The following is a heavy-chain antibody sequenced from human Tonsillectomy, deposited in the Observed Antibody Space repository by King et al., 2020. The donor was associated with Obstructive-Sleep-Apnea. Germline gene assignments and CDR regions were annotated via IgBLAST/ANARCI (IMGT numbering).Heavy chain of an antibody. D-gene: IGHD2-15*01. J-gene: IGHJ6*02. V-gene: IGHV1-3*01. CDR1: GYTFTSYA. CDR2: INAGNGNT. CDR3: ASSLTPPPTHYCYGMDV. Sequence: LVQSGAEVKKPGASVKVSCKASGYTFTSYAMHWVRQAPGQRLEWMGWINAGNGNTKYSQKFQGRVTITRDTSASTAYMELSSLRSEDTAVYYCASSLTPPPTHYCYGMDVWGQGTTVTVSS.